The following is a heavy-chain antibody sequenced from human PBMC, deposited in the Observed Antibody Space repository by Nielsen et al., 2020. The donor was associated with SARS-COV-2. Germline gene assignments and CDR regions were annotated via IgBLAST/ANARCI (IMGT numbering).Heavy chain of an antibody. CDR2: IKQDGSEK. CDR3: ARDGYSSSWYISTSYFDY. V-gene: IGHV3-7*03. J-gene: IGHJ4*02. Sequence: WIRQPPGKGLEWVANIKQDGSEKYYVDPVKGRFTISRDNAKNSLYPQMNSLRAEDTAVYYCARDGYSSSWYISTSYFDYWGQGTLVTVSS. D-gene: IGHD6-13*01.